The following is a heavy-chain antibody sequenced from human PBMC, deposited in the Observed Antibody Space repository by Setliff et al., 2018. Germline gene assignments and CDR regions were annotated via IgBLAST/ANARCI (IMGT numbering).Heavy chain of an antibody. Sequence: SVKVSCKASGATVSSYGISWVRQAPGQGLEWMGGTIPMFGTTEYAQKFQGRLTIITDESTNTASMQLSSLRSDDTAVYYCVREGVDSRSSTDYRYYMDVWGKGTTVTVSS. V-gene: IGHV1-69*05. J-gene: IGHJ6*03. CDR1: GATVSSYG. D-gene: IGHD3-22*01. CDR3: VREGVDSRSSTDYRYYMDV. CDR2: TIPMFGTT.